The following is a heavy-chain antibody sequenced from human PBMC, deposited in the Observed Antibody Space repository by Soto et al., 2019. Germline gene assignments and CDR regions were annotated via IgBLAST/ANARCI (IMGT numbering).Heavy chain of an antibody. CDR1: GFTFIDYY. CDR2: ISSSGSTI. J-gene: IGHJ5*02. V-gene: IGHV3-11*01. CDR3: ARGGSESSAWYPWFDP. D-gene: IGHD6-19*01. Sequence: GGSLRLSCAASGFTFIDYYMIWIRQAPGKGLEWVSYISSSGSTIHYAESVKGRFTISRDNANNSLFLQMNSLKDEDTAVYYCARGGSESSAWYPWFDPWGQGTLVTVSS.